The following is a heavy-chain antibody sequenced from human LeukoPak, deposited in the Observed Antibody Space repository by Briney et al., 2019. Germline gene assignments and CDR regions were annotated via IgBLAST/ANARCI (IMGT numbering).Heavy chain of an antibody. J-gene: IGHJ6*03. Sequence: SETLSLTCTVSGDSISNYYWSWIRQPPGKGLEWIGYIYYSGSTNYNPSLKSRVTISVDTSKNQFSLKLSSVTAADTAVYYCARTIRGRYSGYDYLPQDYYYYYMDVWGKGTTVTVSS. CDR2: IYYSGST. V-gene: IGHV4-59*01. D-gene: IGHD5-12*01. CDR1: GDSISNYY. CDR3: ARTIRGRYSGYDYLPQDYYYYYMDV.